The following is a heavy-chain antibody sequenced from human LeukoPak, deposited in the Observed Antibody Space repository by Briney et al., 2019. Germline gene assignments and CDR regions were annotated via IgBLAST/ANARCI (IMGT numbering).Heavy chain of an antibody. V-gene: IGHV4-4*07. CDR2: VYTSGST. CDR3: AKSPSGRGGYNWFDP. J-gene: IGHJ5*02. Sequence: SETLSLTCTVSGGSISGYYWSWIRQPAGKGLEGIGRVYTSGSTNYNPSLKSRVTMSIDTSKNQFSLNLSSVTAADTAVYYCAKSPSGRGGYNWFDPWGQRTLVTVSS. D-gene: IGHD3-16*01. CDR1: GGSISGYY.